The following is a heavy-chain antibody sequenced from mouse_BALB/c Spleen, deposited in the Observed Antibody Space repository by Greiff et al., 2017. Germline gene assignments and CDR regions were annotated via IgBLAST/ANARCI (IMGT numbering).Heavy chain of an antibody. V-gene: IGHV1-9*01. J-gene: IGHJ1*01. Sequence: VKLQQSGAELMKPGASVKISCKATGYTFSSYWIEWVKQRPGHGLEWIGEILPGSGSTNYNEKFKGKATFTADTSSNTAYMQLSSLTSEDSAVYFCARRGYGSSRDWYFDVWGAGTTVTVSS. D-gene: IGHD1-1*01. CDR3: ARRGYGSSRDWYFDV. CDR2: ILPGSGST. CDR1: GYTFSSYW.